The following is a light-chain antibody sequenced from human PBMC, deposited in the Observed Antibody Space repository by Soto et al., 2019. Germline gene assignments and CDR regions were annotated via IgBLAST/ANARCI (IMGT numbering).Light chain of an antibody. Sequence: DIVMTQSPDSLAVSLGERATINCKSSQSVLYSSNSNNYVAWYQQKSGQPPNLLIYWASTREFGVPDRFSGSASGTDGTRTISSLQDEDVAVYFCQQYYSRPYTFGQGTRLEIK. CDR1: QSVLYSSNSNNY. V-gene: IGKV4-1*01. J-gene: IGKJ2*01. CDR2: WAS. CDR3: QQYYSRPYT.